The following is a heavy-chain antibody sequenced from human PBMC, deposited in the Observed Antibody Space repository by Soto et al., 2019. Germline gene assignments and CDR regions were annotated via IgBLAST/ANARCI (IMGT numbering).Heavy chain of an antibody. D-gene: IGHD3-10*01. CDR2: IYYSGST. V-gene: IGHV4-59*01. CDR1: GGCIGSDY. CDR3: ARCGVLLLRIRYPGCYMDF. J-gene: IGHJ6*03. Sequence: SETLSLTCTVSGGCIGSDYCRWVLHRPGKRLESIGYIYYSGSTNCTPSPKSRVTISVDTSKNQFSLNLSSVTAEDTAGYYCARCGVLLLRIRYPGCYMDFRGKGPS.